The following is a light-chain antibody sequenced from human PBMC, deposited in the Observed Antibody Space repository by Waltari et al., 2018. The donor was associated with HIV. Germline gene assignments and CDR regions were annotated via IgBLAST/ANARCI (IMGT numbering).Light chain of an antibody. CDR3: QQYGTFPRT. Sequence: EIVLTQSPRTLSLSPGARATLSCRASQTISSMSLAWYQQKPGQAPRLVISGASYRATGFPDRFSGSGSGTDFTLTIHRLEPEDFAVYYCQQYGTFPRTFGQGTKVEIK. CDR1: QTISSMS. J-gene: IGKJ1*01. V-gene: IGKV3-20*01. CDR2: GAS.